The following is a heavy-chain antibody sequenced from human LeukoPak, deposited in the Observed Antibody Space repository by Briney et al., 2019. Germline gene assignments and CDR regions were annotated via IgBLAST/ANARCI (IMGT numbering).Heavy chain of an antibody. J-gene: IGHJ4*02. CDR3: AKDFYSGRYSNFDF. CDR1: GFTFSSYA. CDR2: ISSSGYST. D-gene: IGHD1-26*01. V-gene: IGHV3-23*01. Sequence: GGSLRLSCAASGFTFSSYAMSWVRQAPGKGLEWVSTISSSGYSTHYADSVKGRFTISRDNSKNTLHLQMNSLRGEDTAVYYCAKDFYSGRYSNFDFWGQGTLVTVSS.